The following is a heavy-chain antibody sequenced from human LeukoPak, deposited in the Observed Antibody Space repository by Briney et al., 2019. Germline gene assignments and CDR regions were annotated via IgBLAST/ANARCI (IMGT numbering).Heavy chain of an antibody. J-gene: IGHJ6*02. V-gene: IGHV1-69*13. CDR1: GYTFTSYA. CDR2: IIPIFGTA. Sequence: GASVKVSCKASGYTFTSYAISWVRQAPGQGLEWMGGIIPIFGTANYAQKFQGRVTITADESTSTAYMELSSLRSEDTAVYYCARDLIPNTIFGVVIDNYYSGMDVWGQGTTVTVSS. D-gene: IGHD3-3*01. CDR3: ARDLIPNTIFGVVIDNYYSGMDV.